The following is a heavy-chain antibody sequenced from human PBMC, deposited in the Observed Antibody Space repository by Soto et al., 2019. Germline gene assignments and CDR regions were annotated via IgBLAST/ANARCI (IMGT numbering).Heavy chain of an antibody. CDR2: MNPNCGTA. V-gene: IGHV1-69*05. CDR3: ARDRASGYSGYFLDP. J-gene: IGHJ5*02. D-gene: IGHD5-12*01. CDR1: GYTFTSYD. Sequence: GASVKVSCKASGYTFTSYDINWVRQATGQGLEWMGGMNPNCGTASYAQKFQGRVTITTDESTSTAYMELSSLRSEDTAVYYCARDRASGYSGYFLDPWGQGTLVTVSS.